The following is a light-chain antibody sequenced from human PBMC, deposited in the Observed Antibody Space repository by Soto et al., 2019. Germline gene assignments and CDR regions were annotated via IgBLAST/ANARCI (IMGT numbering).Light chain of an antibody. J-gene: IGKJ4*01. CDR1: QGINSY. V-gene: IGKV1-13*02. CDR2: EAS. Sequence: AIEMTQSPSSLSVSVGDRVTITCRASQGINSYLAWYQQKPGKAPNLLIYEASILQRGVPSRFSGSNSGTDFTLTISSLQAEDFATYYCQQTRSYPSTFGGGTKVDIK. CDR3: QQTRSYPST.